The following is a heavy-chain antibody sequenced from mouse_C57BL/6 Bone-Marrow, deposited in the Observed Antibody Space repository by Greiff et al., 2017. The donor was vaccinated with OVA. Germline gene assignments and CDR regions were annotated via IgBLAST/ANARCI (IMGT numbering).Heavy chain of an antibody. J-gene: IGHJ4*01. V-gene: IGHV1-72*01. CDR1: GYTFTSYW. D-gene: IGHD1-1*01. CDR3: ASTVVADYAMDY. CDR2: IDPNSGGT. Sequence: QVQLKESGAELVKPGASVKLSCKASGYTFTSYWMHWVKQRPGRGLEWIGRIDPNSGGTKYNEKFKSKATLTVDKPSSTAYMQLSSLTSEDSAVYYCASTVVADYAMDYWGQGTSVTVSS.